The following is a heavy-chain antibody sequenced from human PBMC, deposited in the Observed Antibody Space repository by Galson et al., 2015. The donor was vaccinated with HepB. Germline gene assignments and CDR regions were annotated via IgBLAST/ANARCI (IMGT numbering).Heavy chain of an antibody. Sequence: SVKVSCKASGGTFSSYAISWVRQAPGQGLEWMGRIIPILGIANYAQKFQGRVTITADKSTSTAYMELSSLRSEDTAVYYCARAGDIVVVTAEEDAFDIWGQGTMVTVSS. J-gene: IGHJ3*02. V-gene: IGHV1-69*04. CDR1: GGTFSSYA. CDR3: ARAGDIVVVTAEEDAFDI. D-gene: IGHD2-21*02. CDR2: IIPILGIA.